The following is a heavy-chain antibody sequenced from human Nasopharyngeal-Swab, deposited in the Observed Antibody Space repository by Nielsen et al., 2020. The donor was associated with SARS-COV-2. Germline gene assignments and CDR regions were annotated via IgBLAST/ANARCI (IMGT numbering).Heavy chain of an antibody. CDR3: TSEGSYYYGSADY. Sequence: EGLEWVGRIRSKANSYATAYAASVKGRFTISRDDSKNTAYLQMNSLKTEDTAVYYCTSEGSYYYGSADYWGQGTLVTVSS. J-gene: IGHJ4*02. D-gene: IGHD3-10*01. CDR2: IRSKANSYAT. V-gene: IGHV3-73*01.